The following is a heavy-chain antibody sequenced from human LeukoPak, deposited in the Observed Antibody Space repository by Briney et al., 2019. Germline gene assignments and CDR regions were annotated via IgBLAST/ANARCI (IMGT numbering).Heavy chain of an antibody. J-gene: IGHJ4*02. D-gene: IGHD2-2*01. CDR2: INTDGSST. Sequence: PGGSLRLSCAASGFTFSSYWMHWVRQAPGKGLVWVSRINTDGSSTSYADSVKGRFTISRDNAKNTLYLQMNSLRAEDTAVYYCARVLRAPVPPDYWGQGTLVTVSS. V-gene: IGHV3-74*01. CDR1: GFTFSSYW. CDR3: ARVLRAPVPPDY.